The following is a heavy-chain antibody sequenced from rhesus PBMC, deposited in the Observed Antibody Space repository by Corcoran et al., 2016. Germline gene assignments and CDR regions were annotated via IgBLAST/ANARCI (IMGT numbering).Heavy chain of an antibody. Sequence: QVQLQESGPAVVKPSETLSLTYAVSGGSISSSNWWDWLRQSPGKGLEWIGGIHDSTVNTVYIPSLKGRVTLSIDTSQNQFSLKLSSVTAADTAVYFCARHLGSSYGWRFDVWGAGVLVTVSS. D-gene: IGHD6-43*01. J-gene: IGHJ5-1*01. CDR1: GGSISSSNW. CDR2: IHDSTVNT. V-gene: IGHV4-93*02. CDR3: ARHLGSSYGWRFDV.